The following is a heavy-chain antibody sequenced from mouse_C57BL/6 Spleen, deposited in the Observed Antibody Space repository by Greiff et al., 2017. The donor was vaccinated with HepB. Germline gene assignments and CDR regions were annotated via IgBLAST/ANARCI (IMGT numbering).Heavy chain of an antibody. J-gene: IGHJ1*03. CDR2: INPNYGTT. CDR1: GYSFTDYN. D-gene: IGHD2-1*01. V-gene: IGHV1-39*01. CDR3: ARASGDYGNLYWYFDV. Sequence: EVQLVESGPELVKPGASVKISCKASGYSFTDYNMNWVKQSNGKSLEWIGVINPNYGTTSYNQKFKGKATLTVDQSSSTAYMQLNSLTSEDSAVYYCARASGDYGNLYWYFDVWGTGTTVTVSS.